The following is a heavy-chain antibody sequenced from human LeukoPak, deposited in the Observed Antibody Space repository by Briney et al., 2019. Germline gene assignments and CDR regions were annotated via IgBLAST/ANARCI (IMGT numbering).Heavy chain of an antibody. Sequence: ASVKVSCKASGYTFTSYGISWARQAPGQGLEWMGWISAYNGNTKYAQNLQGRVTMTTDTSTNTAYMELRSLRSDDTAVYYCAKESAGYTSSWYAHFDYWGHGSLVTVSS. CDR1: GYTFTSYG. V-gene: IGHV1-18*01. CDR3: AKESAGYTSSWYAHFDY. CDR2: ISAYNGNT. D-gene: IGHD6-13*01. J-gene: IGHJ4*01.